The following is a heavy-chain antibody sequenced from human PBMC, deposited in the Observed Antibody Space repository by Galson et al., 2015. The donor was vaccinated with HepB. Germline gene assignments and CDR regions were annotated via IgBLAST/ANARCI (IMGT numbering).Heavy chain of an antibody. J-gene: IGHJ4*02. CDR3: VKDLPYYYGSSGSELDLY. D-gene: IGHD3-22*01. CDR1: GFTFSSYA. V-gene: IGHV3-23*01. CDR2: ISGSGGST. Sequence: SLRLSCAASGFTFSSYAMSWVRQAPGKGLEWVSAISGSGGSTYYADSVKGRFTISRDNSKNTLYLQMNSLRAEDTAVYYCVKDLPYYYGSSGSELDLYWGQGTLVTVSS.